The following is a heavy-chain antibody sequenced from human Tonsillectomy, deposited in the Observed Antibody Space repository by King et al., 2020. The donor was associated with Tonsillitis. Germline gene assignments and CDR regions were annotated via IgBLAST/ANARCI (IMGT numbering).Heavy chain of an antibody. CDR1: GFTFSSYW. V-gene: IGHV3-74*01. CDR2: IKSDGSST. D-gene: IGHD1/OR15-1a*01. J-gene: IGHJ3*02. Sequence: VQLVESGGGLVQPGGSLRLSCAASGFTFSSYWMHWVRQAPGKGLVWVSRIKSDGSSTSYADSVKGRFTISGDNAKNTLYLQMNSLRAEDTAVYFCTRVRTVGFDAFDIWGQGTMVTVSS. CDR3: TRVRTVGFDAFDI.